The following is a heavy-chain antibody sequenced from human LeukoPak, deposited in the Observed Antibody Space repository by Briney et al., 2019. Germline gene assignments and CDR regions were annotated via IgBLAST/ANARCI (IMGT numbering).Heavy chain of an antibody. CDR2: ISGSDGST. CDR1: GFSFNTFD. Sequence: SLRLPCAASGFSFNTFDMSWVRPAPGRGLEWVSFISGSDGSTQYANSVKGRVTISRDNFNNLLYLDMHSLRGDDTAIYYCGKGGWLDDYGQGTLVTVSS. J-gene: IGHJ4*02. V-gene: IGHV3-23*01. D-gene: IGHD2-15*01. CDR3: GKGGWLDD.